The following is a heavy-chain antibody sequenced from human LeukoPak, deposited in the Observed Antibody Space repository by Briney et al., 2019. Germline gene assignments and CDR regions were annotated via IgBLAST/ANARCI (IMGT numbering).Heavy chain of an antibody. CDR1: GYSISTGYY. J-gene: IGHJ4*02. CDR3: ARRIYSGILDY. Sequence: SETLSLTCTVSGYSISTGYYWGWIRQPPGKGLEWIGSIYHSGSTYYNPSLKSRVTISVDTSNNQFSLKLSSVTAADTAVYYCARRIYSGILDYWGQGTLVTVSS. D-gene: IGHD2-15*01. V-gene: IGHV4-38-2*02. CDR2: IYHSGST.